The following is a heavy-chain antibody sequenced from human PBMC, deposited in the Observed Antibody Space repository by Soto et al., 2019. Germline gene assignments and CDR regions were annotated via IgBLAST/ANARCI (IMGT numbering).Heavy chain of an antibody. D-gene: IGHD3-10*01. J-gene: IGHJ6*03. CDR1: GFTFSNYI. CDR3: ARGSRPSGGGAYYLDV. Sequence: GGSLRLSCVPSGFTFSNYIMSWVRQAPGKGLEWVSGINASGTSTFYADSVKGRFTISRDNSKNTLYLEMNSLRAEETALYYCARGSRPSGGGAYYLDVWGKGTTVTVSS. CDR2: INASGTST. V-gene: IGHV3-23*01.